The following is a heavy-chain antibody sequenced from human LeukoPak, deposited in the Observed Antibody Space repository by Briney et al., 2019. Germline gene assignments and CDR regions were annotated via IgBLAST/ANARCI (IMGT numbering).Heavy chain of an antibody. J-gene: IGHJ5*02. V-gene: IGHV1-46*01. Sequence: GASVTVSCKASGYTFARYYIHWVRQAPGQGLEWMGIINPSGGSTRYAQKFQGRVTMTRDTSTSTVYMELSSLRSDDTAVYYCARGGYHDSSGSFDPWGQGTLVTVSS. CDR2: INPSGGST. CDR1: GYTFARYY. D-gene: IGHD3-22*01. CDR3: ARGGYHDSSGSFDP.